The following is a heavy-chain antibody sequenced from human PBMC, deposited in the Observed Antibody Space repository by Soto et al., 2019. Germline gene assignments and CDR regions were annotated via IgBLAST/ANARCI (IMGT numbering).Heavy chain of an antibody. Sequence: ASVKVSCKASGYTFTSYAMHWVRQAPGQSLEWMGWINAGNGNTKYSQKFQGRVTITRDTSASTAYMELSSLRSEDTAVYYCARVHYDILTGYTDAFDIWGQGTMVTVSS. CDR3: ARVHYDILTGYTDAFDI. V-gene: IGHV1-3*01. J-gene: IGHJ3*02. CDR2: INAGNGNT. CDR1: GYTFTSYA. D-gene: IGHD3-9*01.